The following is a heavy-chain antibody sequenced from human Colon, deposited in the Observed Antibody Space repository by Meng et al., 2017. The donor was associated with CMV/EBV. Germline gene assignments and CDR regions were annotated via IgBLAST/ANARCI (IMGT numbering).Heavy chain of an antibody. Sequence: ASVTVSCQASGYTFTSYDINWVRQATGQGLEWMGWLNPNSGNTGYAQQFQGRVTMTRNTSISTAYMELSILRSEDTAVYYCARGAAYYYESSGYYFVSWGQGTLVTVSS. D-gene: IGHD3-22*01. CDR1: GYTFTSYD. V-gene: IGHV1-8*01. CDR3: ARGAAYYYESSGYYFVS. J-gene: IGHJ4*02. CDR2: LNPNSGNT.